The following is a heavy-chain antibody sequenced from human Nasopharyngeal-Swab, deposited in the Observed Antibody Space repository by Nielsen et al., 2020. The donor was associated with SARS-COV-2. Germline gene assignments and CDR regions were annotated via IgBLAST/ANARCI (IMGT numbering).Heavy chain of an antibody. V-gene: IGHV3-66*01. CDR2: IYSGGST. Sequence: GESLKISCAASGFTVSSNYISGVRQAPGKGLEWVSVIYSGGSTYYADSVKGRFTISRDKSKNTLYLQMNSLRAEETAVYYCARELPSLVTMVGGVIANYYGMDVWGQGTTVTVSS. CDR1: GFTVSSNY. CDR3: ARELPSLVTMVGGVIANYYGMDV. D-gene: IGHD3-10*01. J-gene: IGHJ6*02.